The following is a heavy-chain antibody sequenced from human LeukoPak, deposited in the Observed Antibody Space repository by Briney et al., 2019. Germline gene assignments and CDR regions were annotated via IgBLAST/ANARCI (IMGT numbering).Heavy chain of an antibody. Sequence: PSETLSLTCTVSGGSISSGGHYWSWLRQPPGKGLEWIGYIYHSGSTYCNPSLKSRVTISVDRSKNQFSLKLSSVTAADTAVYYCARDRAGYCINGVCYDYFDCWGQGTLVTVSS. CDR2: IYHSGST. J-gene: IGHJ4*02. V-gene: IGHV4-30-2*01. CDR1: GGSISSGGHY. D-gene: IGHD2-8*01. CDR3: ARDRAGYCINGVCYDYFDC.